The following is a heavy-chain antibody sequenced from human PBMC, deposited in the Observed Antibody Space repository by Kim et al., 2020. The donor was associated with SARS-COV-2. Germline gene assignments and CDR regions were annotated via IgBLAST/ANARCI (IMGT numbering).Heavy chain of an antibody. J-gene: IGHJ4*02. CDR2: LYHSRST. CDR1: GASISNGDYS. D-gene: IGHD2-2*01. V-gene: IGHV4-30-2*01. Sequence: SETLSLTCTVSGASISNGDYSWGWIRQPPGKGLEWITILYHSRSTYYNPSLKSRVTLSVDSSKNQFSLRLSSVTAADTAVYYCARVPWGYEYHFDYWGQGALVTVSS. CDR3: ARVPWGYEYHFDY.